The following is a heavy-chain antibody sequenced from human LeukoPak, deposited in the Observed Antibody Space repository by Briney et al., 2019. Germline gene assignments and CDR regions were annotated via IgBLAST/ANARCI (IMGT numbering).Heavy chain of an antibody. J-gene: IGHJ4*02. V-gene: IGHV3-72*01. D-gene: IGHD3-22*01. CDR2: TRNKANSYTT. CDR1: GFTFSDHY. CDR3: SRYYYDSSDYRAFDY. Sequence: GGSLRLSCAASGFTFSDHYMDWVRQAPGKGLEWVARTRNKANSYTTEYAASVKGRFTISRDDSKNSLYLQMNSLKTEDTAVYYCSRYYYDSSDYRAFDYWGQGTVVTVSS.